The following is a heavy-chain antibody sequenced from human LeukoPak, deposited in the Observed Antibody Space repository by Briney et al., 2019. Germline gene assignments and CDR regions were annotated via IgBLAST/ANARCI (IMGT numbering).Heavy chain of an antibody. CDR3: ARGKAAAGAAYYNYYGMDV. V-gene: IGHV1-2*02. CDR1: GYTFTGYY. J-gene: IGHJ6*02. CDR2: INPNSGGT. D-gene: IGHD6-13*01. Sequence: ASVRVSCKASGYTFTGYYMHWVRQAPGQGLEWMGWINPNSGGTNYAQKFQGRVTMTRDTSISTAYMELSRLRSDDTAVYYCARGKAAAGAAYYNYYGMDVWGQGTTVTVSS.